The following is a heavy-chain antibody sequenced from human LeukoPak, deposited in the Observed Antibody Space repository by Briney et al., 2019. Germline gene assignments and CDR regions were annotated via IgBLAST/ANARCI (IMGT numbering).Heavy chain of an antibody. CDR2: INPNSGDP. CDR1: GYTFSDSY. V-gene: IGHV1-2*06. J-gene: IGHJ6*03. CDR3: ARSARHCNNGVCFTDYYIDL. D-gene: IGHD2-8*01. Sequence: ASVKVSCKASGYTFSDSYIHFVRHAPGQGLEWMGRINPNSGDPNYPQKFQGRVTMTRDTSISTAYMGMNSLTSDDTAVYYCARSARHCNNGVCFTDYYIDLWGKGTTVTVSS.